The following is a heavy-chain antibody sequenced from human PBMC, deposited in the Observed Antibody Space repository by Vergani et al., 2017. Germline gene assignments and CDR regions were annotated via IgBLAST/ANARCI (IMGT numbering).Heavy chain of an antibody. CDR1: GFSLSTSGVG. J-gene: IGHJ4*02. CDR3: AHYDIAVAGTLVIDY. D-gene: IGHD6-19*01. CDR2: IYWDDDK. V-gene: IGHV2-5*02. Sequence: QITLKESGPTLVKPTQTLTLTCTFSGFSLSTSGVGAGWIRQPPGKALEWLALIYWDDDKRYSPSLKSSLTITKDTSKNQVVLTMTNMDPVDTATYYCAHYDIAVAGTLVIDYWGQGTLVTVSS.